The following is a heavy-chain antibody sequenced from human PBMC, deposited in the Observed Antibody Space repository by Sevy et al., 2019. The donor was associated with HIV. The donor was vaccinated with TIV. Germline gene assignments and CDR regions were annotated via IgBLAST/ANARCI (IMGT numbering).Heavy chain of an antibody. J-gene: IGHJ6*03. CDR3: PRIRNSYYYMDV. Sequence: SETLSLTCTVSGGSISSSSYYWGWIRQPPGKGLEWIGSIYYSGSTYYNPSLKSRVTISVDTSKNQFSLKLSSVTAADTAVYYCPRIRNSYYYMDVWGKGTTVTVSS. CDR2: IYYSGST. CDR1: GGSISSSSYY. V-gene: IGHV4-39*01.